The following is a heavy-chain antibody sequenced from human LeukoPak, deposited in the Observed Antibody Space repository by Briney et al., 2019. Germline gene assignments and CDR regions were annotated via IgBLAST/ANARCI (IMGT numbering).Heavy chain of an antibody. D-gene: IGHD3-10*01. V-gene: IGHV4-59*08. CDR1: GASLSSYF. CDR2: IYYDGYP. J-gene: IGHJ5*02. Sequence: SETLSLTCNVSGASLSSYFWSWIRQPPGKGLEWIGYIYYDGYPNYSPSLRSRITISVEKSKSQFSLKLSSVTAADTAVYYCARHARIYFYYGSGSYYNRRVWFDPWGQGTLVTVSS. CDR3: ARHARIYFYYGSGSYYNRRVWFDP.